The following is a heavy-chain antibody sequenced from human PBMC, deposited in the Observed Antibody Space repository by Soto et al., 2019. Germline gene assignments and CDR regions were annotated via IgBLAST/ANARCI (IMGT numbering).Heavy chain of an antibody. Sequence: QVQLVQSGAEVKKPGSSVKVSCKASGGTFSSYTISWVRQAPGQGLEWMGRIIPILGIANYAQKFQGRVTITADKSTSKAYMELSSLRSEDTAVYYCARAYYDCGSGYYPYNWFDPWGQGTLVTVSS. D-gene: IGHD3-3*01. CDR2: IIPILGIA. J-gene: IGHJ5*02. CDR1: GGTFSSYT. V-gene: IGHV1-69*02. CDR3: ARAYYDCGSGYYPYNWFDP.